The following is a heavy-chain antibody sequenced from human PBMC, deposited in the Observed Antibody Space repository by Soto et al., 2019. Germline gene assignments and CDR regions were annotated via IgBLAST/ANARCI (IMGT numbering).Heavy chain of an antibody. CDR1: GFTFSSYS. D-gene: IGHD3-22*01. CDR2: ISSSSSTI. CDR3: AIDQPYYYDSSVYYIGAFDI. V-gene: IGHV3-48*02. J-gene: IGHJ3*02. Sequence: GGSLRLSCAASGFTFSSYSMNWVRQAPGKGLEWVSYISSSSSTIYYADSVKGRFTISRDNAKNSLYLQMNSLRDEDTAVYYCAIDQPYYYDSSVYYIGAFDIGGQGTMVTVS.